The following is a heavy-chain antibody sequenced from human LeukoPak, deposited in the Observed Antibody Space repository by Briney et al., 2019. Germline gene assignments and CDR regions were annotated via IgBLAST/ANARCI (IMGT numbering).Heavy chain of an antibody. V-gene: IGHV3-48*02. CDR3: ARGLVTTPYYFDY. Sequence: PGGSLRLSCAASGSTFSSYSMNWVRQAPGKGLKWVSYISSSSSTIYYADSVKGRFTISRDNAKNSLYLQMNSLRDEDTAVYYCARGLVTTPYYFDYWGQGTLVTVSS. CDR2: ISSSSSTI. D-gene: IGHD4-17*01. J-gene: IGHJ4*02. CDR1: GSTFSSYS.